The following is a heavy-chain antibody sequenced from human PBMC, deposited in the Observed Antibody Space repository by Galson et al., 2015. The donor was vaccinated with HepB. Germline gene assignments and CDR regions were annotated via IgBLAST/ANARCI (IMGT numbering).Heavy chain of an antibody. CDR1: GYTFNRYA. Sequence: SVKVSCKASGYTFNRYAMNWVRQAPGQGLEWMGWINTNTGNPTYAQGFTGRFVFSLDTSVTTAYLQISSLKAEDTAVYYCARTPYYGSGSHSNAWFDPWGQGTLVTVSS. CDR2: INTNTGNP. V-gene: IGHV7-4-1*02. D-gene: IGHD3-10*01. J-gene: IGHJ5*02. CDR3: ARTPYYGSGSHSNAWFDP.